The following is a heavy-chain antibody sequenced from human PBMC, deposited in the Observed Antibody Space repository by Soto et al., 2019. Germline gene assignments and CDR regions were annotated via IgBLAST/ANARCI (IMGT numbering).Heavy chain of an antibody. V-gene: IGHV4-38-2*02. CDR1: GYSISSGYY. J-gene: IGHJ4*02. D-gene: IGHD5-12*01. CDR2: IYHSGST. Sequence: SETLSLTCTVSGYSISSGYYWGWIRQPPGKGLEWIGSIYHSGSTYYNPSLKSRVTISVDTSKNQFSLKLSSVTAADTAVYYCAGGRVVATIREDYWGQGTLVTVSS. CDR3: AGGRVVATIREDY.